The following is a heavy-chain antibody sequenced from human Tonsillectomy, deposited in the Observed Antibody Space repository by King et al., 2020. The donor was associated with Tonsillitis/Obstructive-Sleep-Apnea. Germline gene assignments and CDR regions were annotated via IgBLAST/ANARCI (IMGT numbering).Heavy chain of an antibody. CDR3: ASSIAVAGNDWYFDL. V-gene: IGHV3-33*01. J-gene: IGHJ2*01. CDR2: IWYDGSNK. CDR1: GFTFCSYG. D-gene: IGHD6-19*01. Sequence: VQLVESGGGVVQPGRSLRLSCAASGFTFCSYGMHWVRQAPGKGLEWVAIIWYDGSNKYYADSVKGRFTISRDNSKNTLNLQINSLRAEDTAVYYCASSIAVAGNDWYFDLWGRGTVVTVSS.